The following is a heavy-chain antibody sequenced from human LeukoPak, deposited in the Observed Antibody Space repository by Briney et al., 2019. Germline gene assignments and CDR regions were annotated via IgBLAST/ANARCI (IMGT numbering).Heavy chain of an antibody. CDR1: GLTFSSSG. J-gene: IGHJ4*02. CDR2: IWFDGSNK. D-gene: IGHD1-1*01. V-gene: IGHV3-33*01. Sequence: GGSLRLSCTASGLTFSSSGMHWVRQAPGKGLEWVGLIWFDGSNKYYADSVKGRFTISRDNFKNTLYLQMNSLRAEDTAVYYCARDRGTTSIDHWGQGTLVTVSS. CDR3: ARDRGTTSIDH.